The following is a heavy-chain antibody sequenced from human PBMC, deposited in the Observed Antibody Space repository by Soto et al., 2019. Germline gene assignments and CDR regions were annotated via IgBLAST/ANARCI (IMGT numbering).Heavy chain of an antibody. J-gene: IGHJ6*02. V-gene: IGHV3-30*18. D-gene: IGHD2-2*01. CDR1: GFTFSSYG. Sequence: GSLRLSCAASGFTFSSYGMHWVRQAPGKGLEWVAVISYDGSNKYYADSVKGRFTISRDNSKNTLYLQMNSLRAEDTAVYYCAKDPRTYCSSTSCYEDGMDVWGQGTTVTVSS. CDR2: ISYDGSNK. CDR3: AKDPRTYCSSTSCYEDGMDV.